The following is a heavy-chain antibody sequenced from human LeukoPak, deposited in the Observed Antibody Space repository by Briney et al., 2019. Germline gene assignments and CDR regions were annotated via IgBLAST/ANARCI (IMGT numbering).Heavy chain of an antibody. CDR1: GGSISSGGYS. Sequence: PSQTLSLTCAVSGGSISSGGYSWSWIRQPPGKGLEWIGYIYHSGSTYYNPSLKSRVTISVDRSKNQFSLKLSSVTAADTAVYYCARAYCSSTSCYKRRVIDYFDYWGQGTLVTVSS. V-gene: IGHV4-30-2*01. CDR2: IYHSGST. J-gene: IGHJ4*02. CDR3: ARAYCSSTSCYKRRVIDYFDY. D-gene: IGHD2-2*02.